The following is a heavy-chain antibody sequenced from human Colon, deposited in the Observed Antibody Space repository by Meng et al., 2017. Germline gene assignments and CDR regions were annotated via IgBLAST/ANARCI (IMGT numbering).Heavy chain of an antibody. CDR3: ARGVLKQWTFSSYYGRDV. V-gene: IGHV4-34*01. J-gene: IGHJ6*02. Sequence: GSLRLSCAVHGGSFSGYYWSWIRQPPGKGLEWIGEINHSGSTSYNPSLKSRVTLSVDTSKKQFSLRLTSVTAADTAVYYCARGVLKQWTFSSYYGRDVWGQGTTVTVSS. CDR1: GGSFSGYY. D-gene: IGHD6-19*01. CDR2: INHSGST.